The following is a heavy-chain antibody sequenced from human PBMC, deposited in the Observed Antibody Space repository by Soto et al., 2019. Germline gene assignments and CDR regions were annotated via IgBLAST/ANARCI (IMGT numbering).Heavy chain of an antibody. Sequence: GGSLRLSCAASGFTFSSYSMNWVRQAPGRGLEWVSSISSSSSYIYYADSVKGRFTISRDNAKNSLYLQMNSLRAEDTAVYYCARDGLGGHYYFDYWGQGTLVTVSS. D-gene: IGHD6-25*01. V-gene: IGHV3-21*01. CDR3: ARDGLGGHYYFDY. CDR1: GFTFSSYS. J-gene: IGHJ4*02. CDR2: ISSSSSYI.